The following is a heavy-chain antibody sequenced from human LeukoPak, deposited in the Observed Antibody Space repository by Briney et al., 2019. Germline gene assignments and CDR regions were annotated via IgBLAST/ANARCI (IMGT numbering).Heavy chain of an antibody. V-gene: IGHV1-69*04. D-gene: IGHD6-13*01. CDR3: ASSGYSSSWYGHDY. CDR1: GGTFSSYA. Sequence: SVKVSCKASGGTFSSYAISWVRQAPGQGLEWMGRIIPILGIANYAQKFQGRVTITADKSTSTAYMELSSLRSEDTAVYYCASSGYSSSWYGHDYRGQGTLVTVSS. CDR2: IIPILGIA. J-gene: IGHJ4*02.